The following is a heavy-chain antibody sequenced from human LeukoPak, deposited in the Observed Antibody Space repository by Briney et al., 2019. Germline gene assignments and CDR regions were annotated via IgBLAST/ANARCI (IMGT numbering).Heavy chain of an antibody. CDR1: GLTFSSYA. D-gene: IGHD3-22*01. Sequence: GGSLRLSCAASGLTFSSYAMSWVRQAPGKGLEWVSAISGSGGSTYYADSVKGRFTISRDDSKNTLYLQMNSLRAEDTAVYYCAKDKSYYDSTHFDYWGQGTLVTVSS. CDR3: AKDKSYYDSTHFDY. J-gene: IGHJ4*02. CDR2: ISGSGGST. V-gene: IGHV3-23*01.